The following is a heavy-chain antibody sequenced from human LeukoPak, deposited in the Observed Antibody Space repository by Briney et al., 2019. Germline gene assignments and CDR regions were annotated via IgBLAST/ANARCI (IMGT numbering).Heavy chain of an antibody. CDR3: ARDLGGGQLVHGY. CDR2: IYSGGST. J-gene: IGHJ4*02. Sequence: PGGSLRLSCAASGFTFRNYGMHWVRQAPGKGLEWVSVIYSGGSTYYADSVKGRFTISRDNSKNTLYLQMNSLRAEDTAVYYCARDLGGGQLVHGYWGQGTLVTVSS. V-gene: IGHV3-53*01. D-gene: IGHD6-13*01. CDR1: GFTFRNYG.